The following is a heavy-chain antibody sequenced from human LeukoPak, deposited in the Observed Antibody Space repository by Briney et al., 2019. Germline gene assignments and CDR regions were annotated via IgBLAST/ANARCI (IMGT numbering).Heavy chain of an antibody. D-gene: IGHD6-19*01. CDR3: VRELRSGGCYD. CDR1: GFTFSSYW. Sequence: GGSLRLSCAASGFTFSSYWMHWVRQAPGKGLVWVSRINSDGSSTTYADSVKGRVTISRDNAKNTLYLQMNSLRAEDTAVYYCVRELRSGGCYDWGQGSMVTVSS. V-gene: IGHV3-74*01. CDR2: INSDGSST. J-gene: IGHJ4*02.